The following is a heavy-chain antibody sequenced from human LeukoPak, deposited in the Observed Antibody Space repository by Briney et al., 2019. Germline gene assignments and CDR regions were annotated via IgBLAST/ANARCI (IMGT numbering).Heavy chain of an antibody. J-gene: IGHJ4*02. Sequence: PGGSLRLSCAASGFTFKLYWMHWVRLVPGRGPVWVPRINHDGSDTIYADSVRGRFTISRDDANNTLYLQMNNLRAEDTAVYYCARDAYGSGSPYYFDYWGQGTLGTVPS. CDR3: ARDAYGSGSPYYFDY. CDR1: GFTFKLYW. D-gene: IGHD3-10*01. CDR2: INHDGSDT. V-gene: IGHV3-74*01.